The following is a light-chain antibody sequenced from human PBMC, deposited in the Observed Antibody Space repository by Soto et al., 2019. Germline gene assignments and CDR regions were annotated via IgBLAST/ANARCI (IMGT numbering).Light chain of an antibody. J-gene: IGKJ2*01. V-gene: IGKV3-20*01. CDR1: QSVYSDY. CDR2: GAS. Sequence: EVVLTQSPGSLSLSPGDRATLSCRASQSVYSDYLAWYQQKPGQAPRLLIYGASSRATGIPVRFSGSGSGTDFILTISSLEPEDFAVYSCQQYSTSPYTFGQGTKVESK. CDR3: QQYSTSPYT.